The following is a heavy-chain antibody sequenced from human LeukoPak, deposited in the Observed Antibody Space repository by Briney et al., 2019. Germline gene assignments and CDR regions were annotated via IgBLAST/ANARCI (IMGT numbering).Heavy chain of an antibody. J-gene: IGHJ5*02. CDR3: ARGIYSYGYSTFDP. CDR2: VYHSGGA. CDR1: GASIASHSW. V-gene: IGHV4/OR15-8*01. Sequence: SETLSLTCAVSGASIASHSWWSWVRQPPGKGLEWIGEVYHSGGANYKPSLKSRVTISVDTSRNHFSLKLTSVTAADTAVYYCARGIYSYGYSTFDPWGQGTLVTVSS. D-gene: IGHD5-18*01.